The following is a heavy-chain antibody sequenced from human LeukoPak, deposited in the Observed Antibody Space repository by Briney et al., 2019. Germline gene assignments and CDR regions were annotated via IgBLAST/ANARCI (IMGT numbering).Heavy chain of an antibody. CDR3: AKDMSDYTNFPDV. CDR1: GFIFTTYA. V-gene: IGHV3-23*01. D-gene: IGHD4-11*01. Sequence: GGSLRLSCAASGFIFTTYAMLWVRQAPGKGLEGVSTISGGGCSTFYADSVKGRFTIFRVNSKNTLYLQMNSLRAEDTAIYYCAKDMSDYTNFPDVWGQGTTATVSS. CDR2: ISGGGCST. J-gene: IGHJ6*02.